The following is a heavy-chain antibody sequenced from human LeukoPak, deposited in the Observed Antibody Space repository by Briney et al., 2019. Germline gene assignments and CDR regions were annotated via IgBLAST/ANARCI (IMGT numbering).Heavy chain of an antibody. J-gene: IGHJ4*02. CDR1: GFTFSSYW. V-gene: IGHV3-7*01. CDR2: IEKDGSDK. CDR3: ARSVWPEDY. D-gene: IGHD2-21*01. Sequence: GGSLRLSCAASGFTFSSYWMSWVRQAPGKGLEWVANIEKDGSDKYYVDSVKGRFTISRDNAKNSVYLQMNSLRAEDSAVYHCARSVWPEDYWGQGTLVTVSS.